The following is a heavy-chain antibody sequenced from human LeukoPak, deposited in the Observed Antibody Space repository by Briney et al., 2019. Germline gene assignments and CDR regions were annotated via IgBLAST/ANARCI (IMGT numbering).Heavy chain of an antibody. D-gene: IGHD3-22*01. CDR1: GGTFSSYA. J-gene: IGHJ3*02. CDR3: ARVGYDSSGYAFDI. V-gene: IGHV1-69*13. CDR2: IIPIFGTA. Sequence: GASVKVSCKASGGTFSSYAISWVRQAPGQGLEWMGGIIPIFGTANCAQKFQGRVTITADESTSTAYMELSSLRSEDTAVDYCARVGYDSSGYAFDIWGQGTMVTVSS.